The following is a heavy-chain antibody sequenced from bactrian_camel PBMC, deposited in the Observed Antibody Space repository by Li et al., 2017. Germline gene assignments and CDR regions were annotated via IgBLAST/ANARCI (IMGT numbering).Heavy chain of an antibody. J-gene: IGHJ4*01. CDR1: GPLFSSYG. CDR3: AADFYNLQLARSYTY. CDR2: IDRAGSP. Sequence: HVQLVESGGGSVQAGGTLTLRCAASGPLFSSYGMGWFRQGPGKEREGVAAIDRAGSPTYTYSVMGRFSISKDNVQNTLYLQMNDLKPEDTAIYYCAADFYNLQLARSYTYWGQGTQVTVS. V-gene: IGHV3S53*01. D-gene: IGHD7*01.